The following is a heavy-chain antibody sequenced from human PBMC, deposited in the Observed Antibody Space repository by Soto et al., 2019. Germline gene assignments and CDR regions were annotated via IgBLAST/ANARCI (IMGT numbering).Heavy chain of an antibody. J-gene: IGHJ3*02. CDR3: ARHWSFGVVTAFDI. D-gene: IGHD3-3*01. Sequence: PGDSLKISCKGSGYSFTSYWISWVRQMPGKGLEWMGRIDPSDSYTNYSPSFQGHVTISADKSISTAYLHWSSLKASDTAMYYCARHWSFGVVTAFDIWGQGTMVTVSS. CDR2: IDPSDSYT. V-gene: IGHV5-10-1*01. CDR1: GYSFTSYW.